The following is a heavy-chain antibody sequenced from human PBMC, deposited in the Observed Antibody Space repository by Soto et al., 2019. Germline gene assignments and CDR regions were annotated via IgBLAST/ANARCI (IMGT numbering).Heavy chain of an antibody. D-gene: IGHD1-26*01. CDR3: ARDLGIVGASSYGMDV. V-gene: IGHV4-30-4*01. CDR2: IYYSGST. J-gene: IGHJ6*02. CDR1: GGSISSGDYY. Sequence: SETLSLTCTVSGGSISSGDYYWSGIRQPPGKGLEWIGYIYYSGSTYYNPSLTSRGTISVDTSKNQYSLKLSSVTAADTAVYYCARDLGIVGASSYGMDVWGQGTTVTVSS.